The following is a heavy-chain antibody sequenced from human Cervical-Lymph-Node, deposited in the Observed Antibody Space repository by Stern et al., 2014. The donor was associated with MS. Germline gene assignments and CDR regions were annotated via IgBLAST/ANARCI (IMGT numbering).Heavy chain of an antibody. V-gene: IGHV4-59*01. Sequence: QVQLQESGPGLVKPSETLSLTCTVSGGSISSYYWSWIRQPPGKGLEWIGYIYYRWGTNYKPSLLSRVITSADTYTQHLVLNVKTVTDADAAVYYCARGYGGNPIDYWGQGTLVTVSS. J-gene: IGHJ4*02. D-gene: IGHD4-23*01. CDR1: GGSISSYY. CDR3: ARGYGGNPIDY. CDR2: IYYRWGT.